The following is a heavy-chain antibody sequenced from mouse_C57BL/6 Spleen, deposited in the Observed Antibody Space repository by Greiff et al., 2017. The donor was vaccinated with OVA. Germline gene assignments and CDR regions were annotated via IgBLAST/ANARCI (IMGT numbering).Heavy chain of an antibody. J-gene: IGHJ1*03. Sequence: EVQLQQSGPVLVKPGASVKMSCKASGYTFTDYYMNWVKQSHGKSLEWIGDINPYNGGTSYNQKFKGKATLTVDKSSSTAYMELNSLTSEDSAVYYCAREKFTFDVWGTGTTVTVSS. D-gene: IGHD2-12*01. CDR2: INPYNGGT. CDR1: GYTFTDYY. V-gene: IGHV1-19*01. CDR3: AREKFTFDV.